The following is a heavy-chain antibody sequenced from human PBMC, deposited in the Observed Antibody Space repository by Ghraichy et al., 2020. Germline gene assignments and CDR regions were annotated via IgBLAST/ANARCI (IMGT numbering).Heavy chain of an antibody. J-gene: IGHJ4*02. D-gene: IGHD6-19*01. CDR3: ARQAVAGTRERHFDY. CDR1: GGSISSSSYY. Sequence: SQTLSLTCTVSGGSISSSSYYWGWIRQPPGKGLEWIGSIYYSGSTYYNPSLKSRVTISVDTSKNQFSLKLSSVTAADTAVYYCARQAVAGTRERHFDYWGQGTLVTVSS. CDR2: IYYSGST. V-gene: IGHV4-39*01.